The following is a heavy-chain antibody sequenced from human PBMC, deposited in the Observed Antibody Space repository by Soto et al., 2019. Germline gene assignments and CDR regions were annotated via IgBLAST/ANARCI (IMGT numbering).Heavy chain of an antibody. CDR2: IYSGGST. CDR1: GFTVSSNY. J-gene: IGHJ4*02. V-gene: IGHV3-66*01. CDR3: ARGWGYCSSTSCYDY. Sequence: GGSLRLSCAASGFTVSSNYMSWVRQAPGKGLEWVSVIYSGGSTYYADSVKGRFTISRHNSKNTLYLQMNSLRAEDTAVYYCARGWGYCSSTSCYDYWGQGTLVTVSS. D-gene: IGHD2-2*01.